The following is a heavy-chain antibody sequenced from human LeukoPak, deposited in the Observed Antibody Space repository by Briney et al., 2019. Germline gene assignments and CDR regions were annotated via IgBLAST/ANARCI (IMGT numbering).Heavy chain of an antibody. J-gene: IGHJ4*02. CDR2: IYFSGST. CDR1: VGSISSGDYY. V-gene: IGHV4-30-4*01. Sequence: SETLSLTCTVSVGSISSGDYYWSWIRQPPGKGLEWIGYIYFSGSTYYNPSLKGRLTMSIDTSKNQFSLRLNSVAAAGTAVYFCARAHIVGATVDYWGQGTLVTVSS. CDR3: ARAHIVGATVDY. D-gene: IGHD1-26*01.